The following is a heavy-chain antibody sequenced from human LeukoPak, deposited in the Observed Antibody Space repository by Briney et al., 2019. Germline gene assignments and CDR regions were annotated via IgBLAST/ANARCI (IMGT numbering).Heavy chain of an antibody. CDR1: GFTFSNAW. CDR2: ISYHGSNK. V-gene: IGHV3-30*03. J-gene: IGHJ5*02. D-gene: IGHD4-17*01. CDR3: ARGSWRFDDGDSGFDP. Sequence: GGSLRLSCAASGFTFSNAWMSWVRQAPGKGLEWVAVISYHGSNKHYADSVKGRFTISRDNSKSTLYLQMNSLRAEDTAVYYCARGSWRFDDGDSGFDPWGQGTLVTVSS.